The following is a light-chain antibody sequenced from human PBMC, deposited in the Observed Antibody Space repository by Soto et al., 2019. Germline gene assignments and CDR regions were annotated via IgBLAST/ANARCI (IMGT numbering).Light chain of an antibody. CDR3: QQYNNWPPIT. V-gene: IGKV3-15*01. CDR2: DAS. CDR1: ESVSRN. Sequence: EVVMMQSPATLSVSPVERATLSCRASESVSRNLAWYQQKPGQAPRLLIYDASNRATGIPARFSGSGSGTEFTLTISSLQSEDFAVYYCQQYNNWPPITCGQGTRREIK. J-gene: IGKJ5*01.